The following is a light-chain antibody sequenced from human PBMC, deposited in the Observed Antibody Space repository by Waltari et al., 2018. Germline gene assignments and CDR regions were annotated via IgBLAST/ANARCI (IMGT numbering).Light chain of an antibody. CDR3: QQYGSSPRVT. J-gene: IGKJ3*01. V-gene: IGKV3-20*01. CDR1: QGVSSSY. Sequence: EIVLTQSPGTLSLSPGERATLSCRASQGVSSSYLAWYQQKPGQAHRLLIYGASSSATGIPDRFSGRGSGPDFTLTISRLEPEDFAVYYCQQYGSSPRVTFGPGTKVDIK. CDR2: GAS.